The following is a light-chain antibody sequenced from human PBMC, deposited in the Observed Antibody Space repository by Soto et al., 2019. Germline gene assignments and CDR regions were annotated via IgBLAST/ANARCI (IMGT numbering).Light chain of an antibody. Sequence: EIVLTQSPPTLSLSPGERATLSCRASQGVSSYLAWYQQKPGQAPRLLIYDASNRGTGFPARFSGSGPGTDFTLTILMLEPEEFAVYYGQQCRTSQPPFGGGTKVEIK. J-gene: IGKJ4*01. V-gene: IGKV3D-11*01. CDR3: QQCRTSQPP. CDR2: DAS. CDR1: QGVSSY.